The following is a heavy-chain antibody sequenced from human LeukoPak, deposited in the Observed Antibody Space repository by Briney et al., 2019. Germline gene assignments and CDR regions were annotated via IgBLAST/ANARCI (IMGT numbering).Heavy chain of an antibody. CDR2: FYRDGDI. Sequence: GGSLRLSCAASGFTVSSNYMSWVRQAPGKGLEGFSVFYRDGDIFYADSVKGRFTISRDNSKNTLHLQMDSLRAEDTAVYYCARGTQNYYYYGLDVWGQGTTVTVSS. J-gene: IGHJ6*02. CDR3: ARGTQNYYYYGLDV. V-gene: IGHV3-66*01. CDR1: GFTVSSNY.